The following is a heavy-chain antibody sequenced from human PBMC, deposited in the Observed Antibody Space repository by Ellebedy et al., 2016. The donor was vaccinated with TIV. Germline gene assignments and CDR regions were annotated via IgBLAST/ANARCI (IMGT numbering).Heavy chain of an antibody. CDR3: ARDTYYYDSSGYYNDY. V-gene: IGHV1-69*13. J-gene: IGHJ4*02. Sequence: SVKVSXXASGYTFTSYGFSWVRQAPGQGLEWMGGIIPIFGTANYAQKFQGRVTITADESTSTAYMELSSLRSEDTAVYYCARDTYYYDSSGYYNDYWGQGTLVTVSS. D-gene: IGHD3-22*01. CDR2: IIPIFGTA. CDR1: GYTFTSYG.